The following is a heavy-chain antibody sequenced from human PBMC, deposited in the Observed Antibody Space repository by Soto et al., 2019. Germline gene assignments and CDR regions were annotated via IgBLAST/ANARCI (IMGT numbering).Heavy chain of an antibody. CDR2: IYHSGST. CDR1: GGSISSSNW. Sequence: PSETLSLTCAVSGGSISSSNWWSWVRQPPGKGLEWIGEIYHSGSTNYNPSLKSRVTISVDKSKNQFSLKLSSVTAADTAVYYCASPLTYYGSGKALVYWGQGTLVTVSS. V-gene: IGHV4-4*02. J-gene: IGHJ4*02. CDR3: ASPLTYYGSGKALVY. D-gene: IGHD3-10*01.